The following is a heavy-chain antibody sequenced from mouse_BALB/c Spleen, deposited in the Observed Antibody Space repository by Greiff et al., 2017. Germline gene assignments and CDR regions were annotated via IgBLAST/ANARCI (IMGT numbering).Heavy chain of an antibody. CDR1: GFTFSSYG. CDR3: AREGYYGSRIYAMDY. J-gene: IGHJ4*01. V-gene: IGHV5-6-3*01. Sequence: EVQLVESGGGLVQPGGSLKLSCAASGFTFSSYGMSWVRQTPDKRLELVATINSNGGSTYYPDSVKGRFTISRDNAKNTLYLQMSSLKSEDTAMYYCAREGYYGSRIYAMDYWGQGTSVTVSS. CDR2: INSNGGST. D-gene: IGHD1-1*01.